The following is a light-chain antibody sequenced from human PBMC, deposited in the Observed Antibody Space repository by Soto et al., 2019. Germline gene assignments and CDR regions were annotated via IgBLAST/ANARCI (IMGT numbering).Light chain of an antibody. V-gene: IGKV3-20*01. CDR1: QTINNNY. CDR2: GAS. CDR3: QQFGSSPRYT. Sequence: EIVLTQSPGTLSLSPGERATLSCRASQTINNNYLAWYQQKAGQAPRLLIYGASSRATGIPDRFSGSGCGTDFTLTISRLEPEDFAVYYCQQFGSSPRYTFGQGTRLEIK. J-gene: IGKJ2*01.